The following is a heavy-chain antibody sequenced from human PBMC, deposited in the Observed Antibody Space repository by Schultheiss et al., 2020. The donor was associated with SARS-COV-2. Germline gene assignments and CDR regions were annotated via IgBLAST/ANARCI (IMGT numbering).Heavy chain of an antibody. J-gene: IGHJ3*02. V-gene: IGHV3-48*03. D-gene: IGHD1-7*01. CDR3: ARDLMTGTTWVGAFDI. CDR2: ISSSGSTI. CDR1: GFTFSSYE. Sequence: GGSLRLSCAASGFTFSSYEMNWVRQAPGKGLEWVSYISSSGSTIYYADSVKGRFTISRDNAKNSLYLQMNSLRAEDTAVYYCARDLMTGTTWVGAFDIWGQGTRGTVSS.